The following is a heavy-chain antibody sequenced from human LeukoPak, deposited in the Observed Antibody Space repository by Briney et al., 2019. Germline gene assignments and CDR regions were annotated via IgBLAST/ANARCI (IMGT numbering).Heavy chain of an antibody. J-gene: IGHJ4*02. Sequence: GASVKVSCKASGYTFTGYYMHWVRQAPGQGLEWMGWINPNSGGTNYAQKFHGRVTMTRDTSISTAYMELSRLRSDDTAVYYCARDFSGVVAIGYYFDYWGQGTLVTVSS. CDR3: ARDFSGVVAIGYYFDY. CDR1: GYTFTGYY. V-gene: IGHV1-2*02. D-gene: IGHD2-2*01. CDR2: INPNSGGT.